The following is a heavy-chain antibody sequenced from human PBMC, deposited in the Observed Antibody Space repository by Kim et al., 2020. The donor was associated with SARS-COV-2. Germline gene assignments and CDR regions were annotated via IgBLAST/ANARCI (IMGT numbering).Heavy chain of an antibody. J-gene: IGHJ3*02. D-gene: IGHD3-10*01. CDR1: GGSISSSNW. V-gene: IGHV4-4*02. CDR2: IYHSGST. Sequence: SETLSLTCAVSGGSISSSNWWSWVRQPPGKGLEWIGEIYHSGSTNYNPSLKSRVTISVDKSKNQFSLKLSSVTAADTAVYYCARGVGLLWFGAGSSGGGDAFDIWGQGTMVTVSS. CDR3: ARGVGLLWFGAGSSGGGDAFDI.